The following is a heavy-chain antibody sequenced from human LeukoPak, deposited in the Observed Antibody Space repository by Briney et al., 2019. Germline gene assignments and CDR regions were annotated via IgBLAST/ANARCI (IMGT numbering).Heavy chain of an antibody. D-gene: IGHD1-1*01. CDR2: MNEDGSVK. J-gene: IGHJ5*02. CDR3: AVDGGYNRFDP. Sequence: GGSLRLSCAASGFTFSRLWMAWVRQAPGKGLEWVANMNEDGSVKNYVVSVKGRFTISRDNAKSSLYPQMSNLRAVDTAVYYCAVDGGYNRFDPWGQGTLVTVPS. CDR1: GFTFSRLW. V-gene: IGHV3-7*04.